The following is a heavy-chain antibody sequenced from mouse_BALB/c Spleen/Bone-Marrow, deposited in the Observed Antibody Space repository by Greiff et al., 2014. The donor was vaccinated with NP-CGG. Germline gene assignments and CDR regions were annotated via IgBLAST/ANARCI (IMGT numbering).Heavy chain of an antibody. V-gene: IGHV14-3*02. Sequence: VQLQQSGAVLVKPGASVKLSCTASGFNIKDTYMHWVKQRPEQGLEWIGRIDPANGNTKYDPKFQGKATITADTSSNTAYLQLSSLTSEDTAVYYCAVYDYEGFAYWGQGTLVTVSA. J-gene: IGHJ3*01. D-gene: IGHD2-4*01. CDR2: IDPANGNT. CDR1: GFNIKDTY. CDR3: AVYDYEGFAY.